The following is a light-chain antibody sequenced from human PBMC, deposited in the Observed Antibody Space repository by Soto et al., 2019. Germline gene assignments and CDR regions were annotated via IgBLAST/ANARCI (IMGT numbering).Light chain of an antibody. Sequence: EIVMTQSPATLSLSPGERATLSCRASESVSTNLAWYQQKAGQAPRLLIYGASTRATGIPARFSGSGSGTEFTLTISSLQSEDFSVYYCQQSYSNFRTFGQGTKGDIK. J-gene: IGKJ1*01. CDR1: ESVSTN. V-gene: IGKV3-15*01. CDR3: QQSYSNFRT. CDR2: GAS.